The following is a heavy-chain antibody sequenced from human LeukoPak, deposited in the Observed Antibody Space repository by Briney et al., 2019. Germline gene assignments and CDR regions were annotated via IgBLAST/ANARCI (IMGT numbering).Heavy chain of an antibody. J-gene: IGHJ6*03. V-gene: IGHV4-4*07. CDR3: ARDKRVAVAGTYIYYYYMDV. CDR1: GGSINIYY. D-gene: IGHD6-19*01. Sequence: SETLSLTCTVSGGSINIYYWSWIRQPAGKGLEWIGRIYISGSGSTNYNPSLKSRVTMSVDTSKNQFSLKLSSVTAADTAVYYCARDKRVAVAGTYIYYYYMDVWGNGTTVTISS. CDR2: IYISGSGST.